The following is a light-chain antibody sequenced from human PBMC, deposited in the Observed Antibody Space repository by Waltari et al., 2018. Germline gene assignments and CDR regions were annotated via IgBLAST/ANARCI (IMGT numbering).Light chain of an antibody. V-gene: IGKV3-11*01. CDR1: QSVSSY. Sequence: EIVLTQSPATLSLSLGERATLSCRASQSVSSYLAWYQQKPGQAPRLPIYDVSNRATGIPARFSGSGSGTDFTLTISSLESEDFAVYYCQQRGNWPLTFGGGTKVEIK. CDR2: DVS. CDR3: QQRGNWPLT. J-gene: IGKJ4*01.